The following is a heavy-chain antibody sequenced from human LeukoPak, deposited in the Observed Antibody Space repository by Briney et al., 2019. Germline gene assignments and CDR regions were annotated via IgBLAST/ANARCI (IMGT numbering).Heavy chain of an antibody. CDR3: ARVPTIGYCSSTSCYRTFDI. V-gene: IGHV4-39*07. CDR1: GGSISSSSYY. Sequence: PSETLSLTCTVSGGSISSSSYYWGWIRQPPGKGLERIGSIYYSGSTYYNPSLKSRVTISVDTSKNQFSLKLSSVTAADTAVYYCARVPTIGYCSSTSCYRTFDIWGQGTMVTVSS. CDR2: IYYSGST. J-gene: IGHJ3*02. D-gene: IGHD2-2*01.